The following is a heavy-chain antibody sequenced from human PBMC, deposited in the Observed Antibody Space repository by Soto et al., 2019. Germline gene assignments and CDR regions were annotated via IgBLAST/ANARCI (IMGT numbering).Heavy chain of an antibody. CDR1: GFTFSSYW. CDR3: AREGSSCSSTSCYSAFDI. V-gene: IGHV3-7*03. D-gene: IGHD2-2*01. Sequence: PGGSLRLSCAASGFTFSSYWMSWVRQAPGKGLEWVANIKQDGSEKYYGDSVKGRFTISRDNAKNSLHLQMNSLRAEDTAVYYCAREGSSCSSTSCYSAFDIWGQGTMVTVSS. J-gene: IGHJ3*02. CDR2: IKQDGSEK.